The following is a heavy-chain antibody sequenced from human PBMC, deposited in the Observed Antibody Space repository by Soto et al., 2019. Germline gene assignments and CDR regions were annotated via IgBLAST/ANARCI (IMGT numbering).Heavy chain of an antibody. CDR2: IWYDGSNK. Sequence: PGGSLRLSCAASGFTFSSYGMHWVRQAPGRGLEWVAVIWYDGSNKYYADSVKGRFTISRDNSKNTLYLQMNSLRAEDTAVYYCARLLDTAMVNPYYLAYWGQGSLVPVSS. CDR1: GFTFSSYG. J-gene: IGHJ4*02. CDR3: ARLLDTAMVNPYYLAY. V-gene: IGHV3-33*01. D-gene: IGHD5-18*01.